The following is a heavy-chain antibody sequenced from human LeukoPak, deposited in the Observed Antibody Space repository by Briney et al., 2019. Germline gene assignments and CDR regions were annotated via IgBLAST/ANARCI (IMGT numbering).Heavy chain of an antibody. Sequence: SETLSLTCTVSGGSINSYYWTWIRQPPGKGLEWIGEIYHSGSTNYNPSLKSRVTISVDKSKNQFSLKLSSVTAADTAVYYCARDGAYYYDSSAGYWGQGTLVTVSS. CDR3: ARDGAYYYDSSAGY. CDR1: GGSINSYY. V-gene: IGHV4-59*12. CDR2: IYHSGST. J-gene: IGHJ4*02. D-gene: IGHD3-22*01.